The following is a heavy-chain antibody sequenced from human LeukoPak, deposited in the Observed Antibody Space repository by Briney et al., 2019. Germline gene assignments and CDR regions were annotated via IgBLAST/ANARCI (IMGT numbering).Heavy chain of an antibody. Sequence: SETLSLTCTVSGGSISSSSYYWGWIRQPPGKGLEWIGSIYYSGSTYYNPSLKSRVTISVDTSKNQFSLKLSSVTAADTAVYYCARRRGYGDLDYWGQGTLVTVSS. J-gene: IGHJ4*02. CDR2: IYYSGST. CDR1: GGSISSSSYY. D-gene: IGHD4-17*01. CDR3: ARRRGYGDLDY. V-gene: IGHV4-39*07.